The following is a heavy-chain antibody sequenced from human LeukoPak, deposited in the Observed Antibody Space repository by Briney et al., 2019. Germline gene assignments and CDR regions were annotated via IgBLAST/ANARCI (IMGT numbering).Heavy chain of an antibody. CDR3: ARRGYTYGYADAFDI. CDR1: GYSFTSYW. V-gene: IGHV5-51*01. Sequence: GESLKISCKGSGYSFTSYWIGWVRQMPGKGLEWMGIIYPGDSDTRYSPSFQGQVTISADKSISTAYLQWSSLKASDTAMYYCARRGYTYGYADAFDIWGQGTMVTVSS. D-gene: IGHD5-18*01. CDR2: IYPGDSDT. J-gene: IGHJ3*02.